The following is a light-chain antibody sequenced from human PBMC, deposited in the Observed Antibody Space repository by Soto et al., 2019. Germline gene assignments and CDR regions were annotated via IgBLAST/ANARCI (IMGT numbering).Light chain of an antibody. CDR1: QSISTW. CDR2: KAS. Sequence: DIQMTQSPSTLSASVGDRVTITCRASQSISTWLAWYQQKPGKAPKLLMYKASTLESGVPSRFSGSGSGTEFTLTISGLQPDDFATYYCQQYNSHWATFGQGTKVEIK. V-gene: IGKV1-5*03. J-gene: IGKJ1*01. CDR3: QQYNSHWAT.